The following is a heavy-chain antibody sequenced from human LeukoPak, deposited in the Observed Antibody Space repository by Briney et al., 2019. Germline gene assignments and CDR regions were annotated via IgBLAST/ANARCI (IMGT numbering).Heavy chain of an antibody. D-gene: IGHD3-3*01. CDR2: ITSNGKSV. J-gene: IGHJ4*02. CDR1: GFTFSDYY. Sequence: AGGSLRLSCAASGFTFSDYYMGWIRQAPGKGLEWVSYITSNGKSVYYAASVKGRFTISRDNAKNSLYLQVNSLTAEDTAVYYCAGAGVDTSGYYYQGFDYWGQGTLVTVSS. V-gene: IGHV3-11*04. CDR3: AGAGVDTSGYYYQGFDY.